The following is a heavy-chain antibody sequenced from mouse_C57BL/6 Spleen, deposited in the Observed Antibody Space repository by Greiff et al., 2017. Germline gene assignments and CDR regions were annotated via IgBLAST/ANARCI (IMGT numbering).Heavy chain of an antibody. D-gene: IGHD1-1*01. Sequence: QVQLKQPGAELVKPGASVKLSCKASGFTFTSYWMHWVKQRPGQGLEWIGMIHPNSGSTNYNEKFKSKATLTVDKSSSTAYMQLSRLTSEDSAVYYCARSITAVVGGYYYAMGYWGQGASVTVSS. CDR3: ARSITAVVGGYYYAMGY. CDR1: GFTFTSYW. V-gene: IGHV1-64*01. CDR2: IHPNSGST. J-gene: IGHJ4*01.